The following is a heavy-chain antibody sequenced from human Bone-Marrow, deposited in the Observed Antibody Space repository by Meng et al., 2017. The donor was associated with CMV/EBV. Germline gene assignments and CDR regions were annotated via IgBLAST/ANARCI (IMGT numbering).Heavy chain of an antibody. CDR2: IYHSGST. V-gene: IGHV4-38-2*02. CDR3: ARDFWSGYPRSGSKRYYYYGMDV. D-gene: IGHD3-3*01. J-gene: IGHJ6*02. CDR1: GYSISSGYY. Sequence: ETLSLTCTVSGYSISSGYYWGWIRQPPGKGLEWIGSIYHSGSTYYNPSLKSRVTISVDTSKNQFSLKLSSVTAADTAVYYCARDFWSGYPRSGSKRYYYYGMDVWGQGTTVTVSS.